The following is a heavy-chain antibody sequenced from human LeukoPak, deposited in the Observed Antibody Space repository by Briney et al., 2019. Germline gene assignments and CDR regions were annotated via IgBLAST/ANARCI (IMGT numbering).Heavy chain of an antibody. CDR3: ARHSLILTGYPFDY. D-gene: IGHD3-9*01. J-gene: IGHJ4*02. CDR2: IYHSGST. V-gene: IGHV4-38-2*02. Sequence: SETLSLTCTVSGYSISSGYYWGWIRQPPGKGLEWIGSIYHSGSTYYNPSLESRVSISVDTSKNQFSLKLTSVTAADTAVYYCARHSLILTGYPFDYWGQGTLVTVSS. CDR1: GYSISSGYY.